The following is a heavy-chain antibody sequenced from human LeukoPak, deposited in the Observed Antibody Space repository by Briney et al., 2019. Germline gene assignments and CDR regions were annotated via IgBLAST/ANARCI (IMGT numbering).Heavy chain of an antibody. J-gene: IGHJ4*02. V-gene: IGHV3-23*01. D-gene: IGHD4-23*01. CDR1: GFTFSNYA. CDR3: ARDQGGNYDFDY. Sequence: PGGSLRLSCAASGFTFSNYAMTWARQAPGKGLEWVSAITGSGGSTYYADSVKGRFTISRDNAKNSLYLQMNSLRAEDTAVYYCARDQGGNYDFDYWGQGTLVTVSS. CDR2: ITGSGGST.